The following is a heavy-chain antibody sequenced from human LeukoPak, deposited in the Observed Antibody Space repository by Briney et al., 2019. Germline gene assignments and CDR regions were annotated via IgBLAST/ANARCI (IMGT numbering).Heavy chain of an antibody. CDR1: GGSISSYY. J-gene: IGHJ4*02. V-gene: IGHV4-59*01. Sequence: SETLSLTCTVSGGSISSYYWSWIRQPPGKGLEWIGYIYYSGSTNYNPSLKSRVTISADTSKNQFSLKLSSVTAADTAVYYCARSFGSGKFDYWGQGTLVTVSS. D-gene: IGHD3-10*01. CDR3: ARSFGSGKFDY. CDR2: IYYSGST.